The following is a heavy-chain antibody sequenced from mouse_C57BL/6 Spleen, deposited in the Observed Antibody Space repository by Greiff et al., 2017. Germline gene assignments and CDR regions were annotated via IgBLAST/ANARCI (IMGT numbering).Heavy chain of an antibody. Sequence: EVQLQESGGGLVKPGGSLKLSCAASGFTFSDYGMHWVRQAPEKGLEWVAYISSGSSTIYYADTVKGRFTISRDNAKNTLFLQMTSLRSEDTAMYYCARPNSNYENAMDYWGQGTSVTVSS. J-gene: IGHJ4*01. CDR3: ARPNSNYENAMDY. D-gene: IGHD2-5*01. CDR1: GFTFSDYG. CDR2: ISSGSSTI. V-gene: IGHV5-17*01.